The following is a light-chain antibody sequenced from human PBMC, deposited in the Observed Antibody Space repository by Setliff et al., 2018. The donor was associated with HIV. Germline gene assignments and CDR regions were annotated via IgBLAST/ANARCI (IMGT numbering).Light chain of an antibody. Sequence: QTVVTQEPSFAVSPGGTVALTCGLSSGSVSTRYYPSWYQQTPGQAPRTLIYSTNTRSSGVPNRFSGSILGNKAALTITGAQADDESDYYCVLYMGSGISVFGGGTK. CDR1: SGSVSTRYY. CDR2: STN. J-gene: IGLJ3*02. CDR3: VLYMGSGISV. V-gene: IGLV8-61*01.